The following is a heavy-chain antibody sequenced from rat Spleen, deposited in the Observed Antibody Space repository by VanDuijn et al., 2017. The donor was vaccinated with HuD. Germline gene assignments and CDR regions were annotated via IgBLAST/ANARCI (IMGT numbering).Heavy chain of an antibody. CDR2: IRNDAFRT. D-gene: IGHD1-11*01. CDR1: GFTFSTYW. V-gene: IGHV5-29*01. Sequence: EVQLVETWGGSVQPGRSLKLSCVASGFTFSTYWMYWVRQAPKKGLEWVASIRNDAFRTYYRDSVRGRFTVSRDNARSTLYLQMDSLRSEDTATYYCARRGRRVSFDYWGQGVMVTVSS. CDR3: ARRGRRVSFDY. J-gene: IGHJ2*01.